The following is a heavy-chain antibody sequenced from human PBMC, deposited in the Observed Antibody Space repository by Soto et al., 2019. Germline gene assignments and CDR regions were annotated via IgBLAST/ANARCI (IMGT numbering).Heavy chain of an antibody. D-gene: IGHD3-10*01. CDR3: AISSYRQPPYCGMAV. CDR1: GFTFDDYA. V-gene: IGHV3-9*01. J-gene: IGHJ6*02. Sequence: EVQLVESGGGLVQPGRSLRLSCAASGFTFDDYAMHWVRQAPGKGLAWVSGISWNSGSIGYADSVKGRFTISRDNAKNSLYLQMNSLRAENTALYYCAISSYRQPPYCGMAVWGQGTTVTVSS. CDR2: ISWNSGSI.